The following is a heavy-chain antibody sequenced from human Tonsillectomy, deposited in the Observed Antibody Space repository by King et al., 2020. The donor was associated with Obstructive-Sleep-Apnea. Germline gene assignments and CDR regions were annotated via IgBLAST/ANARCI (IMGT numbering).Heavy chain of an antibody. CDR2: SYQSGTT. D-gene: IGHD6-6*01. CDR1: GGSISSSNW. V-gene: IGHV4-4*02. Sequence: QLQESGPGLVKPSGTLSLTCAVSGGSISSSNWWSWVRQPPGKGLEWIGESYQSGTTNDNPSLKSRVTISVDKSKNQFSLKLSSVTAADTAVYYCARDQSYSSSSVSDTFDIWGQGTMVTVSS. CDR3: ARDQSYSSSSVSDTFDI. J-gene: IGHJ3*02.